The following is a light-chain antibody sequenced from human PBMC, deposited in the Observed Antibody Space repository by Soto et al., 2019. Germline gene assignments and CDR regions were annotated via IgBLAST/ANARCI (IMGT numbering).Light chain of an antibody. J-gene: IGKJ1*01. CDR3: QQYNSYRA. CDR1: QSIDTW. CDR2: KAS. Sequence: DIQMTQSPSALSASIGDRATITCRASQSIDTWLAWHQQKPGQVPKLLISKASSLESGVPSRFSGSGSGTEFTLTISSLQPDDSATYYCQQYNSYRAVGQGSKVEI. V-gene: IGKV1-5*03.